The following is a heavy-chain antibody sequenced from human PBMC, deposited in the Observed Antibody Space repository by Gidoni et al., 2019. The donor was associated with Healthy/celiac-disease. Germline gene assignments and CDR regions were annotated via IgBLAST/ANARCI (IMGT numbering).Heavy chain of an antibody. CDR1: GWSFSGYY. CDR3: ARGLRCWFGY. CDR2: INHSGRT. V-gene: IGHV4-34*01. D-gene: IGHD3-16*01. Sequence: QVQLQQWGAGLLKPSETLSLTCAVYGWSFSGYYWSWIRQPPGKGLEWIVEINHSGRTKYNPSLKSRVTISVDTSKTQFSLKLSSVNAADTAVYYCARGLRCWFGYWGQVTLVTVSS. J-gene: IGHJ4*02.